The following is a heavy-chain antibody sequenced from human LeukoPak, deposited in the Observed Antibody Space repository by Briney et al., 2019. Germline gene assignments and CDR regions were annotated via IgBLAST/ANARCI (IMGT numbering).Heavy chain of an antibody. CDR3: ARDIVVVPAAIRDEWFDP. CDR2: ISIISSYI. J-gene: IGHJ5*02. CDR1: GFTFISYS. D-gene: IGHD2-2*01. Sequence: SGGSLRLSCAASGFTFISYSMNSVRHGPGKGLECVSSISIISSYIYYTDSVKGRFTISRDNAKNSLYLQMNSLRAEDTAVYSCARDIVVVPAAIRDEWFDPWGQGTLVTVSS. V-gene: IGHV3-21*01.